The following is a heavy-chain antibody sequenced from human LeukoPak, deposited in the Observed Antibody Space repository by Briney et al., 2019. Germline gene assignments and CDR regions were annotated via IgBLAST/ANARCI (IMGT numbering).Heavy chain of an antibody. J-gene: IGHJ4*02. CDR1: GFTFSSYG. D-gene: IGHD5-18*01. Sequence: GGSLRLSCAASGFTFSSYGMHWVRQAPDKGLEWVAFTRYDGSDKYYVDSVKGRFTISRDNSKNTLYLQMNSLRAEDTAVYYCAKDRHVWGYSYGETFDYWGQGTLVTVSS. CDR2: TRYDGSDK. V-gene: IGHV3-30*02. CDR3: AKDRHVWGYSYGETFDY.